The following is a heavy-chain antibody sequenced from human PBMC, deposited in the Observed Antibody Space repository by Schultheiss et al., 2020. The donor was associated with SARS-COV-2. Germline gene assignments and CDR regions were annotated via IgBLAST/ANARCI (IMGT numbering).Heavy chain of an antibody. CDR2: INSDGSRT. CDR3: ARESASSSSVRAFDI. D-gene: IGHD6-6*01. V-gene: IGHV3-74*01. CDR1: GFTFSSYW. J-gene: IGHJ3*02. Sequence: GGSLRLSCAASGFTFSSYWMHWVRQAPGKGLVWVSRINSDGSRTSYADSVKGRFTISRDNAKNTLYLQMNSLRAEDTAVYYCARESASSSSVRAFDIWGQGTMVTVSS.